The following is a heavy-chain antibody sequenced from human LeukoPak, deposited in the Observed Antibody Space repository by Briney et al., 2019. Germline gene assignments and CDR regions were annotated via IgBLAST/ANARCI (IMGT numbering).Heavy chain of an antibody. Sequence: PSETLSLTCAVYGGSFSGYYWSWIRQPPGKGLEWIGEINHSGSTNYNPSLKSRVTISVDTSKNQFSLKLSSVTAADTAVYYCARRDSCSSTSCYARGNYYYGMDVWGKGTTVTVSS. D-gene: IGHD2-2*01. J-gene: IGHJ6*04. CDR3: ARRDSCSSTSCYARGNYYYGMDV. CDR2: INHSGST. V-gene: IGHV4-34*01. CDR1: GGSFSGYY.